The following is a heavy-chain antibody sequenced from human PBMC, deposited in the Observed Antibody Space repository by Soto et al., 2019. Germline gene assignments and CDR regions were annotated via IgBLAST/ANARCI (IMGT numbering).Heavy chain of an antibody. D-gene: IGHD5-18*01. CDR2: IYYSGST. J-gene: IGHJ6*02. CDR1: GGSISSGGYY. V-gene: IGHV4-31*03. Sequence: SETLSLTCTVSGGSISSGGYYWSWIRQHPGKGLEWIGYIYYSGSTYYNPSLKSRVTISVDTSKNQFSLKLSSVTAADTAVYYCASRGYSYGFPDGQDVRGQRTTDTVSS. CDR3: ASRGYSYGFPDGQDV.